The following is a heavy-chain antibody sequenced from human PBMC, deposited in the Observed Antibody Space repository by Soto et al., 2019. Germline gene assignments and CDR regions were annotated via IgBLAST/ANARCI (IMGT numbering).Heavy chain of an antibody. J-gene: IGHJ6*02. CDR1: GGSFSGYY. D-gene: IGHD3-3*01. V-gene: IGHV4-34*01. CDR3: ARANYDFWGGHTPIYYYGMDV. CDR2: INHSGST. Sequence: SETLSLACAVYGGSFSGYYWSWIRQPPGKGLEWIGEINHSGSTNYNPSLKSRVTISVDTSKNQFSLKLSSVTAADTAVYYCARANYDFWGGHTPIYYYGMDVWGQGTTVTVSS.